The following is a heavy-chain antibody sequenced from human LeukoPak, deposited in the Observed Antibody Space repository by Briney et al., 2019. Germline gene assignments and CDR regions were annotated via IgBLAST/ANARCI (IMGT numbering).Heavy chain of an antibody. V-gene: IGHV4-4*07. CDR1: GFTFDDYA. Sequence: GSLRLSCAVSGFTFDDYAMHWVRQPAGKGLEWIGRIYTSGSTNYNPSLKSRVTMSVDTSKNQFSLKLSSVTAADTAVYYCARDSIVGVFDYWGQGTLVTVSS. CDR2: IYTSGST. J-gene: IGHJ4*02. D-gene: IGHD1-26*01. CDR3: ARDSIVGVFDY.